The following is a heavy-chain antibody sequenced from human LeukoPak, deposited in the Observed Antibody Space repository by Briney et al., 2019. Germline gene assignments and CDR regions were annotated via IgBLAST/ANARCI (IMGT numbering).Heavy chain of an antibody. J-gene: IGHJ6*02. Sequence: QPGGSLRLSCAASGFTVSSNYMSWVRQAPGEGLEWVSVIYSGGSTYYADSVKGRFTISRDNSKNTLYLQMNSLRAEDTAVYYCAREKNYYYGMDVWGQGTTVTVSS. V-gene: IGHV3-53*01. CDR2: IYSGGST. CDR3: AREKNYYYGMDV. CDR1: GFTVSSNY.